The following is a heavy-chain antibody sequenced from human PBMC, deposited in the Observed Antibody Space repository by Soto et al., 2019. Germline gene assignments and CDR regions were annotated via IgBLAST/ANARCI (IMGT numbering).Heavy chain of an antibody. Sequence: PGGSLRLSCAASGFTFSDYYMDWIRQAPGKGLEWISYINNRGSAIYYADSVKGRFTISRDNAKNLLYLQMNSLRADDTAVYYCVRGHSAVSGPFDDWGQGTLVTAPQ. D-gene: IGHD6-19*01. CDR2: INNRGSAI. V-gene: IGHV3-11*01. J-gene: IGHJ4*02. CDR3: VRGHSAVSGPFDD. CDR1: GFTFSDYY.